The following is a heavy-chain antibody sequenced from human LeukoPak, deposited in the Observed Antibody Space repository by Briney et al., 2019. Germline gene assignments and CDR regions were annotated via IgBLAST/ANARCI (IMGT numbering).Heavy chain of an antibody. J-gene: IGHJ6*03. Sequence: PSETLSLTCAVYGGSFSGYYWSWIRQPPGKGLEWIGETNHSGSTNYNPSLKSRVTISVDTSKNQFSLKLSSVTAADTAVYYCARGGDGYNFHYYYYMDVWGKGTTVTISS. CDR3: ARGGDGYNFHYYYYMDV. CDR1: GGSFSGYY. V-gene: IGHV4-34*01. D-gene: IGHD5-24*01. CDR2: TNHSGST.